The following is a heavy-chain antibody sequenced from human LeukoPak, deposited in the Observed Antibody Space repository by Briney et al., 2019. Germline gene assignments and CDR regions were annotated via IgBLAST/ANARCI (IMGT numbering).Heavy chain of an antibody. CDR3: ARDRAAYYYGSGSSYNRAFHY. V-gene: IGHV1-2*02. Sequence: ASVKVSCKASGDTFTGYYMHWGRQAPGQGLEWMGWINPNSGGTNYTKKFQGRVTMTSDTSISTAYMVLSRLRSDDTAVYYCARDRAAYYYGSGSSYNRAFHYWGQGTLVTVSS. J-gene: IGHJ4*02. D-gene: IGHD3-10*01. CDR1: GDTFTGYY. CDR2: INPNSGGT.